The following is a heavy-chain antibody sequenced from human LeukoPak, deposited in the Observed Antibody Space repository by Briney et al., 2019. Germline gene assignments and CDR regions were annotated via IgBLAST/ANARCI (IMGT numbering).Heavy chain of an antibody. CDR2: INSDGSST. Sequence: SGGSLRLSCAASGFTFSSYWMHWVRQAPGKGLLWVSRINSDGSSTSYADSVKGRFTISRDNAKNTLYLQMNSLRAEDTAVYYCATYDFWSGYYGYWGQGTLVTVSS. D-gene: IGHD3-3*01. CDR1: GFTFSSYW. CDR3: ATYDFWSGYYGY. V-gene: IGHV3-74*01. J-gene: IGHJ4*02.